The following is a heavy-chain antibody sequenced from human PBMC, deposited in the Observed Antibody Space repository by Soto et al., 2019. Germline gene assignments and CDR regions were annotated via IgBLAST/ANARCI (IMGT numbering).Heavy chain of an antibody. Sequence: GGSLRLSCAASGFTFSSYAMSWVRQAPGKGLEWVSAISGSGGSTYYADSVKGRFTISRDNSKNTLYLQMNSLRAEVTAVYYCAKRGYSYGYQVEDYWGQGTLVTVSS. J-gene: IGHJ4*02. CDR3: AKRGYSYGYQVEDY. V-gene: IGHV3-23*01. CDR2: ISGSGGST. D-gene: IGHD5-18*01. CDR1: GFTFSSYA.